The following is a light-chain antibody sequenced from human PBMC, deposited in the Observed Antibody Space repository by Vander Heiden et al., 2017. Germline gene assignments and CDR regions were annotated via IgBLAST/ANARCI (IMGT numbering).Light chain of an antibody. CDR3: QQCSNWPMT. J-gene: IGKJ4*01. Sequence: VLTQSPTTLSLSPGERATLSCRASQSVSSYLTWYQQKPGQAPRLLIYDASNRATGIPARFSGSGSGTDFTLTISSLEPEDIAVYYCQQCSNWPMTFGGGTRVEIK. CDR2: DAS. CDR1: QSVSSY. V-gene: IGKV3-11*01.